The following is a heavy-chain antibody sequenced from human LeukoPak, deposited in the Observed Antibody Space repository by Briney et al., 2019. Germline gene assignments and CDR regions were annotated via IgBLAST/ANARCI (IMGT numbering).Heavy chain of an antibody. D-gene: IGHD3-22*01. CDR3: ARGSFYYDSSGRPRRWAFDI. CDR2: ISAYNGNT. J-gene: IGHJ3*02. CDR1: GYTFTSYG. Sequence: GASVKVSCKASGYTFTSYGISWVRQAPGQGLEWMGWISAYNGNTNYAQKLQGRVTMTTDTSTSTAYMELRSLRSDDTAVYYCARGSFYYDSSGRPRRWAFDIWGQGTMVTVSS. V-gene: IGHV1-18*01.